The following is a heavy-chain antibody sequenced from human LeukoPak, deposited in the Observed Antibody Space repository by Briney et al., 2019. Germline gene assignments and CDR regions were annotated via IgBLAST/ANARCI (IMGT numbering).Heavy chain of an antibody. J-gene: IGHJ4*02. V-gene: IGHV3-15*01. Sequence: GGSLRLSCAASGFTFSNAWMSWVRQAPGKGLEWVGRIKSKTDGGTTDYAAPVKGRFTISRDDSNNTLYLQMNSLKTEDTAVYYCTTGIVVVPAAMDRVDYWGQETLVTVSS. CDR1: GFTFSNAW. CDR2: IKSKTDGGTT. CDR3: TTGIVVVPAAMDRVDY. D-gene: IGHD2-2*01.